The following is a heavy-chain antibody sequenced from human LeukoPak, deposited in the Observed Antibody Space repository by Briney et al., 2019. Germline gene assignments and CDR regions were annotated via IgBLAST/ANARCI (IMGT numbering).Heavy chain of an antibody. CDR1: GFTFSNAW. V-gene: IGHV3-7*04. Sequence: GGSLRLSCAASGFTFSNAWMSWVRQAPGKGLEWLGNIKHDGSEAHYVDSVKGRFTISRDNAKNSLSLQMNSLHVDDTGVYFCTRDALFGAGRTHLDFWSQGTLVSVSS. J-gene: IGHJ4*02. CDR2: IKHDGSEA. CDR3: TRDALFGAGRTHLDF. D-gene: IGHD3-10*01.